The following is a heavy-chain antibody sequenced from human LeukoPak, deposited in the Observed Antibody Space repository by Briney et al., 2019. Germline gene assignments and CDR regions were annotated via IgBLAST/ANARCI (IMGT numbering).Heavy chain of an antibody. V-gene: IGHV3-74*01. Sequence: GGSLRLSCAASGFTFSSYWMHWVRQAPGKGLVWVSRINKDGSSTSYADSVKGRFTISRDNTKNTLYLQMNSLRAEDTAVYYCAKDSGSYYFDYWGQGTLVTVSS. CDR2: INKDGSST. J-gene: IGHJ4*02. CDR1: GFTFSSYW. CDR3: AKDSGSYYFDY. D-gene: IGHD1-26*01.